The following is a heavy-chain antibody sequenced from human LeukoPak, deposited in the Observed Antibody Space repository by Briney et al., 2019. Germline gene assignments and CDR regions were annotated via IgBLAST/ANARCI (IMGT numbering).Heavy chain of an antibody. Sequence: SETLSLTCTVSGGSISSSTYYWVWIRQPPGKGLEWIGSIYYNGDTYYSTSLQSRVTISVATSKNQFSLKLSSVTAADTAVYYCARLAAAWEYYYYYYRDVWGKGTTVTVSS. J-gene: IGHJ6*03. CDR2: IYYNGDT. V-gene: IGHV4-39*01. D-gene: IGHD1-26*01. CDR3: ARLAAAWEYYYYYYRDV. CDR1: GGSISSSTYY.